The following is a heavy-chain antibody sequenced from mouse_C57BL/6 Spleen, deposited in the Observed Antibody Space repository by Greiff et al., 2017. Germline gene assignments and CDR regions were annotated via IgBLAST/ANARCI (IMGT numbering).Heavy chain of an antibody. Sequence: QVQLQQPGAELVKPGASVKLSCKASGYTFTSYWMHWVKQRPGQGLEWIGMIHPNSGSTNYTEKFKSKATLTVDKSSSTAYMQLSSLTSEDSAVYYCARSAYYCNYEENAMDYWGKGTSVTGSS. J-gene: IGHJ4*01. CDR2: IHPNSGST. V-gene: IGHV1-64*01. CDR3: ARSAYYCNYEENAMDY. D-gene: IGHD2-10*01. CDR1: GYTFTSYW.